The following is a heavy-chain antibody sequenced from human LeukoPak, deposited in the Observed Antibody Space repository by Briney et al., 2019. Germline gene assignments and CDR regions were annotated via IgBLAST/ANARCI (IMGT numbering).Heavy chain of an antibody. D-gene: IGHD1-7*01. V-gene: IGHV3-23*01. CDR3: AKEGTLELPDY. Sequence: PGGSLRLSCAASGFTFSSYAMSWVRQAPGKGLEWVLGISGSGGSTYYADSVKGRFTISRDNSKYTLYLQMNSLRVEDTAVYSCAKEGTLELPDYWGQGTLVTVSS. CDR2: ISGSGGST. CDR1: GFTFSSYA. J-gene: IGHJ4*02.